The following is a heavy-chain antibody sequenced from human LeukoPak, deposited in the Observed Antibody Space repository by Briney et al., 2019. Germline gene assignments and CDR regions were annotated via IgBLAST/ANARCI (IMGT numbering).Heavy chain of an antibody. Sequence: ASVKVSCKASGYTFTGYYMHWVRQAPGQGLEWMGWINPNSGGTNYAQKFQGRVTMTRDTSISTAYMELSRLRSDDTAVYYCARAGSSGDYQAGSFEYWGQGTLVTVSS. CDR1: GYTFTGYY. D-gene: IGHD1-26*01. CDR2: INPNSGGT. CDR3: ARAGSSGDYQAGSFEY. V-gene: IGHV1-2*02. J-gene: IGHJ4*02.